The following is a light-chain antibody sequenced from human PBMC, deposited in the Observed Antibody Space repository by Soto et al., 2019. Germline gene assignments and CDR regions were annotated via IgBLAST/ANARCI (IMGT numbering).Light chain of an antibody. V-gene: IGKV1-33*01. CDR3: QHCDYLPI. Sequence: DIQMTQSPSSLSASVGDRLTITCQASHDITSYLNWYQHKPGKAPKLLIYHASILEAGVPPRFSGSGSGTDFTLTISGLQPEDVATYYCQHCDYLPIFGPGTTVDFK. CDR1: HDITSY. J-gene: IGKJ3*01. CDR2: HAS.